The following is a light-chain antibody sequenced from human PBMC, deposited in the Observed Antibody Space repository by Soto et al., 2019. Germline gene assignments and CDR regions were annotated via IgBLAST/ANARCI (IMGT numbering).Light chain of an antibody. V-gene: IGKV3D-20*01. CDR3: QQYGSSPLT. J-gene: IGKJ4*01. CDR2: DAS. CDR1: QSLSSSY. Sequence: EIVLTQSPATLSLSPGERATLSCGASQSLSSSYLAWYQQKPGLAPRLLIYDASSRATGIPDRFSGSGSGTDFTLTISRLEPEDFAVYYCQQYGSSPLTFGGGTTVEIK.